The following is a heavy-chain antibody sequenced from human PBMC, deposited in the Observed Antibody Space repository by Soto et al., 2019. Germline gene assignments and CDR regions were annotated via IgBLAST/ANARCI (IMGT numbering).Heavy chain of an antibody. CDR3: ASRRLDCCSSTSCYVFDY. Sequence: EVQLLESGGALIQAGGSLRLSFAAAGFTFSTYAINWVRQAPGKGLEWVSTISYSGGSTYYADSVKGRFTISRDNSRNTLYMQMHSLRAEDTALYYCASRRLDCCSSTSCYVFDYWGQGTLVTVSS. V-gene: IGHV3-23*01. D-gene: IGHD2-2*01. CDR2: ISYSGGST. J-gene: IGHJ4*02. CDR1: GFTFSTYA.